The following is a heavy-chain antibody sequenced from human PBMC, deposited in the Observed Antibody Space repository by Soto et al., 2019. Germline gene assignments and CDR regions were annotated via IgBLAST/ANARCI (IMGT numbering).Heavy chain of an antibody. CDR3: AKKVNSGPGSQYFDY. Sequence: GGSLRLSCAASGFTFSSYSMSWVRQAPGKGLEWVSGFRTSGDGGTTYYTDSVKGRFTISRDNSKNTLFLQMNSLRAEDTAIYYCAKKVNSGPGSQYFDYWGQGTLVTVSS. V-gene: IGHV3-23*01. CDR2: FRTSGDGGTT. D-gene: IGHD1-1*01. J-gene: IGHJ4*02. CDR1: GFTFSSYS.